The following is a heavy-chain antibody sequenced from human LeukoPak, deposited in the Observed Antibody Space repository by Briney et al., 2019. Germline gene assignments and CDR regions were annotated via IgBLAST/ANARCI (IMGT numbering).Heavy chain of an antibody. CDR3: ARDRVSARAFDI. V-gene: IGHV3-11*06. Sequence: GGSLRLSCAASGFTFSDYFMSWIRQAPGKGLEWVSYISSSTSYTYHIDSVKGRFTISRDNAKNSLYLQMNSLRAEDTAVYYCARDRVSARAFDIWGQGTMVTVSS. D-gene: IGHD2-21*01. J-gene: IGHJ3*02. CDR1: GFTFSDYF. CDR2: ISSSTSYT.